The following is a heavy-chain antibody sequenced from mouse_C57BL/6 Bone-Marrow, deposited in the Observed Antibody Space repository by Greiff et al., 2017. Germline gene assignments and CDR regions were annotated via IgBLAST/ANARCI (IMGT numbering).Heavy chain of an antibody. CDR3: ARSGSSWYFDV. CDR2: IYPRSGNT. Sequence: VQLQQSGAELARPGASVKLSCKASGYTFTSYGISWVKQRTGQGLEWIGEIYPRSGNTYYNEKFKGKATLTADKSSSTAYMELRRLTSEDSAVYCCARSGSSWYFDVWGTGTTVTVSS. J-gene: IGHJ1*03. CDR1: GYTFTSYG. D-gene: IGHD1-1*01. V-gene: IGHV1-81*01.